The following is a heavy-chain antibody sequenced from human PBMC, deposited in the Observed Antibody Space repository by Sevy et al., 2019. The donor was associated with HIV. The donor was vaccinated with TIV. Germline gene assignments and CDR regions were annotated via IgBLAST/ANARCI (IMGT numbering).Heavy chain of an antibody. Sequence: GGSLRLSCAASGFTFSSFGMHWVRQAPGKGLEWLAVIWFDGSNTYYADSVRGRFTISRDIAKNTLHLQMNSLRAEDTAEYYCARDLEFYDHGDYGPAFMPDFWGHGTLVTVSS. CDR3: ARDLEFYDHGDYGPAFMPDF. V-gene: IGHV3-33*01. D-gene: IGHD4-17*01. CDR1: GFTFSSFG. CDR2: IWFDGSNT. J-gene: IGHJ4*01.